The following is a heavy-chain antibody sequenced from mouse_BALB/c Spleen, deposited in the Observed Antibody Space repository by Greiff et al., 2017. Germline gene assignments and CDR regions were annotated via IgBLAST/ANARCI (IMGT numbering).Heavy chain of an antibody. J-gene: IGHJ2*01. CDR1: GFTFSSYG. V-gene: IGHV5-6-3*01. CDR3: ARVVLRLRALSFDY. Sequence: DVKLVESGGGLVQPGGSLKLSCAASGFTFSSYGMFWVRQTPDKRLELVATINSNGGSTYYPDSVKGRFTISRDNAKNTLYLQMSSLKSEDTAMYYCARVVLRLRALSFDYWGQGTTLTVSS. D-gene: IGHD1-2*01. CDR2: INSNGGST.